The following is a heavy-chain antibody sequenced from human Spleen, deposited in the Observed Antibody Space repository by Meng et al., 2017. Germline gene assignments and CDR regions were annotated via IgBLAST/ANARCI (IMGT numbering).Heavy chain of an antibody. Sequence: VVCGGCGFSPGMSLTISFAASGFIFYDYGISWVRQVPGKELEWVSGLNWNGGDSGYADSVKGRFTVSRDNAKNSLYLQMSSLRADDTAVYYCASRRTYSYGYRELEFDYWGQGTLVTVSS. J-gene: IGHJ4*02. D-gene: IGHD5-18*01. CDR3: ASRRTYSYGYRELEFDY. V-gene: IGHV3-20*03. CDR1: GFIFYDYG. CDR2: LNWNGGDS.